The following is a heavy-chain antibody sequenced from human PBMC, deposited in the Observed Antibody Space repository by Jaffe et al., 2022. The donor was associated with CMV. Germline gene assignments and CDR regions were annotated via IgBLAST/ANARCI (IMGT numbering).Heavy chain of an antibody. Sequence: EVQLVESGGGLVQPGGSLRLSCAASGFTFSSYDMHWVRQATGKGLEWVSAIGTAGDTYYPGSVKGRFTISRENAKNSLYLQMNSLRAGDTAVYYCARGRGIVAVNPDWYFDLWGRGTLVTVSS. J-gene: IGHJ2*01. V-gene: IGHV3-13*01. CDR3: ARGRGIVAVNPDWYFDL. CDR1: GFTFSSYD. CDR2: IGTAGDT. D-gene: IGHD3-22*01.